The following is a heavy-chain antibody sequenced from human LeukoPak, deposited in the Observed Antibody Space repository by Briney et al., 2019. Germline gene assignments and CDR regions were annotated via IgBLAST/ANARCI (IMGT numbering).Heavy chain of an antibody. CDR1: GFTFSSYG. J-gene: IGHJ4*02. CDR2: ISSDGSNK. D-gene: IGHD6-13*01. CDR3: VKDLYKGDTSTWYYFDY. Sequence: GGSLRLSCAASGFTFSSYGMYWVRQAPGKGLEWVAVISSDGSNKYYVDSVKGRFTISRDNSKNTLYLQMSSLRAEDTAMYYCVKDLYKGDTSTWYYFDYWGQGTLVTVSS. V-gene: IGHV3-30*18.